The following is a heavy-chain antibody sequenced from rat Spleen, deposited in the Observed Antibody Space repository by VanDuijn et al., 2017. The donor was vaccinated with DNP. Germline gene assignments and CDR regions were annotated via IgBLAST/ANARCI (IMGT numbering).Heavy chain of an antibody. J-gene: IGHJ3*01. Sequence: EVKLVESGGGLVQPGRSLKISCTASGFNLHDYWMGWVRQAPGKGLEWIGEINKESSTINYTPSLKDKFTISRDNAQNNLYLQMSKLGSEDTAIYYCARAGWHGWLAYWGQGTLVTVSS. CDR1: GFNLHDYW. D-gene: IGHD1-11*01. CDR3: ARAGWHGWLAY. CDR2: INKESSTI. V-gene: IGHV4-2*01.